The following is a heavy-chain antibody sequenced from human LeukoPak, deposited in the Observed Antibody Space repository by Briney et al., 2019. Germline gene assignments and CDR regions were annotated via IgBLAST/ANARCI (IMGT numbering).Heavy chain of an antibody. Sequence: ASVKVSCKASGYTFTSYGISWVRQAPGQGLEWMGWISAYNGNTNYAQKLQGRVTMTTDTSTSTAYMELRSLRSDDTAVYYCAGPSAYSSGWGFDYWGQGTLVTVSS. D-gene: IGHD6-19*01. CDR3: AGPSAYSSGWGFDY. J-gene: IGHJ4*02. CDR2: ISAYNGNT. CDR1: GYTFTSYG. V-gene: IGHV1-18*01.